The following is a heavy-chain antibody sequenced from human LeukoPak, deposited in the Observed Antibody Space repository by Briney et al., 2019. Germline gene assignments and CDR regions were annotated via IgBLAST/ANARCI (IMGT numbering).Heavy chain of an antibody. Sequence: GGSLRLSCAASGFTFSNYAMHWVRQAPGKGLEWVAVVSYDGSNKYYADSVKGRFTISRDNSKNTLYLQMNSLRAEDTAVYYCAREGLWVGLDSGKTRQAYWESWGQGTMVTVSS. V-gene: IGHV3-30-3*01. CDR3: AREGLWVGLDSGKTRQAYWES. CDR2: VSYDGSNK. CDR1: GFTFSNYA. J-gene: IGHJ3*01. D-gene: IGHD2-21*01.